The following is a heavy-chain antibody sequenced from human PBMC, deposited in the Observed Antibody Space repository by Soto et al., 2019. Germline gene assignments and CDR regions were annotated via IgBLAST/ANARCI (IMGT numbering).Heavy chain of an antibody. J-gene: IGHJ6*02. CDR3: ARDGPFRTPGVLIVVVPAAIGYYGMDV. Sequence: HPGGSLRLSCAASGFTFSSYEMNWVRQAPGKGLEWVSYISSSGSTIYYADSVKGRFTISRDNAKNSLYLQMNSLRAEDTAVYYCARDGPFRTPGVLIVVVPAAIGYYGMDVWGQGTTVTVSS. CDR1: GFTFSSYE. CDR2: ISSSGSTI. D-gene: IGHD2-2*01. V-gene: IGHV3-48*03.